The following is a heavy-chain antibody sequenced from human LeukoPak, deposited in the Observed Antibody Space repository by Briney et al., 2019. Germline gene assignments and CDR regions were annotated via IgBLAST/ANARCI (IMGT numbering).Heavy chain of an antibody. J-gene: IGHJ4*02. CDR2: IKQDGSVQ. D-gene: IGHD6-13*01. CDR3: ARGGGQQLTDY. CDR1: GFTFSSFW. V-gene: IGHV3-7*01. Sequence: GGSLRLSCAASGFTFSSFWMSWVRQAPGKGLEWVANIKQDGSVQYYADSVKGRFTISRDNAKNSLYLQMNSLRAEDTAVYYCARGGGQQLTDYWGQGTLVTVSS.